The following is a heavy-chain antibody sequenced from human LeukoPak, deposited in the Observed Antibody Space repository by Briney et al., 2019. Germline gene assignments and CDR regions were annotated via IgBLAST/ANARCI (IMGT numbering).Heavy chain of an antibody. Sequence: PGGSLRLSCAASGFTFSDYGMHWVRQAPGKGLEWVAFIRYDGSNKYYADSVKGRFTLSRDNSKNTLFLQMNSLRAEDTAVYYCARESRQWLVLGGVDYWGQGTLVTVSS. CDR1: GFTFSDYG. V-gene: IGHV3-30*02. J-gene: IGHJ4*02. CDR3: ARESRQWLVLGGVDY. D-gene: IGHD6-19*01. CDR2: IRYDGSNK.